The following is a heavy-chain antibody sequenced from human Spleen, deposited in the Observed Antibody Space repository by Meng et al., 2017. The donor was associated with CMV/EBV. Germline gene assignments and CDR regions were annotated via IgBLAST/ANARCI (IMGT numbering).Heavy chain of an antibody. CDR3: ARDGWLQSERFDY. CDR2: IGSSGSIV. J-gene: IGHJ4*02. CDR1: GFTFSSYE. D-gene: IGHD5-24*01. V-gene: IGHV3-48*03. Sequence: GGSLRLSCAASGFTFSSYEMIWVRQAPGKGLEWVSYIGSSGSIVHYADSVKGRFTISGDNAKNSLHLQMNSLRAEDTAVYYCARDGWLQSERFDYWGQGTLVTVSS.